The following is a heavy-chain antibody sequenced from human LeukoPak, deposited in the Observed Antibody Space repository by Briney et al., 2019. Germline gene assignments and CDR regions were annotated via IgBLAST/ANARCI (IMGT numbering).Heavy chain of an antibody. V-gene: IGHV1-18*04. CDR1: GYTFTGYY. J-gene: IGHJ5*02. CDR2: ISAYNGNT. CDR3: ARRDSSGYFNWFDP. Sequence: ASVKVSCKASGYTFTGYYMHWVRQAPGQGLEWMGWISAYNGNTNYAQKLQGRVTMTTDTSTSTAYMELRSLRSDDTAVYYCARRDSSGYFNWFDPWGQGTLVTVSS. D-gene: IGHD3-22*01.